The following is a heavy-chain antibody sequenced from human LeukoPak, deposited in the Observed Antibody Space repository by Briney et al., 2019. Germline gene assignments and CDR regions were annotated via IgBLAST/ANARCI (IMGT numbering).Heavy chain of an antibody. CDR1: GFTFSSYW. CDR2: ISSSSSTI. Sequence: HTGGSLRLSCAASGFTFSSYWMSWVRQAPGKGLEWVSYISSSSSTIYYADSVKGRFTISRDNAKNSLYLQMNSLRAEDTAVYYCAKAPYGGFSPHDYWGQGTLVTVSS. J-gene: IGHJ4*02. CDR3: AKAPYGGFSPHDY. V-gene: IGHV3-48*04. D-gene: IGHD5-12*01.